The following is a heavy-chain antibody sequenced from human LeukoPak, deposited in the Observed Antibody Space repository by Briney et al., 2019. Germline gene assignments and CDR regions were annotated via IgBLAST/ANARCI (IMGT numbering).Heavy chain of an antibody. Sequence: SETLSLTCTVSGGSISSHYWGWIRQPPGKGLEWIGYIYHNGSPTNYNPSLRSRVTISVDTSKNQFSLKLNSVTAADTAMYYCARGMAVAGTHYYYYYAMDLWGQGTTVTVSS. CDR1: GGSISSHY. CDR3: ARGMAVAGTHYYYYYAMDL. V-gene: IGHV4-59*11. D-gene: IGHD6-19*01. CDR2: IYHNGSPT. J-gene: IGHJ6*02.